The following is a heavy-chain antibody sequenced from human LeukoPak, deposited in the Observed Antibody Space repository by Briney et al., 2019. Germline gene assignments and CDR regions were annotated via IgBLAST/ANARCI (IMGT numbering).Heavy chain of an antibody. Sequence: SVKVSCKASGGTFSSYAISWVRQAPGQGLEWMGGIIPIFGTANCAQKFQGRVTITTDESTSTAYMELSSLRSEDTAVYYCANRAYYYDSSGYPGTGYMDVWGKGTTVTVSS. CDR2: IIPIFGTA. CDR1: GGTFSSYA. V-gene: IGHV1-69*05. CDR3: ANRAYYYDSSGYPGTGYMDV. J-gene: IGHJ6*03. D-gene: IGHD3-22*01.